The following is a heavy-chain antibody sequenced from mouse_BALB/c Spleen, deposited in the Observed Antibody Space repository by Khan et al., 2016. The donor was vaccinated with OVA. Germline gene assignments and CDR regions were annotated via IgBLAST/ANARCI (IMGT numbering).Heavy chain of an antibody. V-gene: IGHV3-2*02. Sequence: VQLKESGPGLVKPSQSLSLTCTVTGYSITSGYGWNWIRQFPGNKLEWMGYISYSGSTNYNPSFNRRISITRDTSKNQFFLQLNSVTTEDTATYYCARTARIKYWGQGTTLTVAS. CDR1: GYSITSGYG. CDR3: ARTARIKY. D-gene: IGHD1-2*01. CDR2: ISYSGST. J-gene: IGHJ2*01.